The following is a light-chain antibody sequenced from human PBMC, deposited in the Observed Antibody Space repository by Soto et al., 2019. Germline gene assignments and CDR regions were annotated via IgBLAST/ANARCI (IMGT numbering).Light chain of an antibody. CDR3: TSFSSSTSLYV. CDR1: TRDIAGYNY. V-gene: IGLV2-14*01. Sequence: LTQPASVSGSLGQSITISCTGTTRDIAGYNYISWYQQLPGKAPKLMIYQVTIRPSGISNRFSGSKSGNTASLTISGLQAEDEADYYCTSFSSSTSLYVFGTGTKVTVL. J-gene: IGLJ1*01. CDR2: QVT.